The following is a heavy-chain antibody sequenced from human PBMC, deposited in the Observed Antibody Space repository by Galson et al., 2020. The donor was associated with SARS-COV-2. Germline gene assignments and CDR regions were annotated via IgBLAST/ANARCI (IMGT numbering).Heavy chain of an antibody. D-gene: IGHD1-1*01. CDR3: AITKNWPDAFEL. CDR2: IIPIFGTP. V-gene: IGHV1-69*13. CDR1: GGNFRSNA. J-gene: IGHJ3*01. Sequence: SVKVSCKASGGNFRSNAISWVRQAPGQGLEWMGRIIPIFGTPNYAQKFQGRVTITADESTTTASMELSRLTSHDTAVYYCAITKNWPDAFELWGQGTVVTVSS.